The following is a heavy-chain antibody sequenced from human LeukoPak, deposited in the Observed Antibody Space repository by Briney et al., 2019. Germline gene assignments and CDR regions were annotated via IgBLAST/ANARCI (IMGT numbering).Heavy chain of an antibody. CDR1: GFSFSNFG. J-gene: IGHJ5*02. CDR2: ISYDGNNK. V-gene: IGHV3-30*18. CDR3: AKMDLYIAVAPNWFDP. D-gene: IGHD6-19*01. Sequence: GGSLRLSCAASGFSFSNFGMHWVRQAPGKGLEWVAVISYDGNNKYYADSVKGRFTISRDNSRNTLYLQMNSLRAEDTAVYYCAKMDLYIAVAPNWFDPWGQGTLVTVSS.